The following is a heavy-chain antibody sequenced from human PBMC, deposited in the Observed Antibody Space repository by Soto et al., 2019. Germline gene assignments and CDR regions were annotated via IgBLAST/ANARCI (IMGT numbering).Heavy chain of an antibody. CDR1: GYTFTAHS. D-gene: IGHD6-19*01. CDR3: AGEPVDGVPGDY. J-gene: IGHJ4*02. V-gene: IGHV1-3*01. Sequence: VPLVQSGTEVKEPGASVRVSCKASGYTFTAHSLHWARQAPGQGLEWMGWIIVSHDRPRYAPQFQGRLTFETDRIATRGYVHLTRLTPEDTAVYFCAGEPVDGVPGDYWGQGTPVVVSS. CDR2: IIVSHDRP.